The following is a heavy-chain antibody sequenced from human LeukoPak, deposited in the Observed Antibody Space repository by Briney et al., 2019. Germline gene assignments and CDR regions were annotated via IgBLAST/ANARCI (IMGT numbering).Heavy chain of an antibody. CDR3: AREGDYYDSFHLDP. Sequence: ASVKVSCKASGYTFTSYAMHWVRQAPGQRLEWMGWINAGNGNTKYSQKFQGRVTITRDTSASTAYMELSSLRSEDTAVYYCAREGDYYDSFHLDPWGQGTLVTVSS. CDR1: GYTFTSYA. V-gene: IGHV1-3*01. CDR2: INAGNGNT. D-gene: IGHD3-22*01. J-gene: IGHJ5*02.